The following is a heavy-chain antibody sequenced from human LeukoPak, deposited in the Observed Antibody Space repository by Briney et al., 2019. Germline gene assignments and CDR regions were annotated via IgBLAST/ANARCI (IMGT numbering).Heavy chain of an antibody. CDR3: ARSVRRLYGSGRSNWFDP. D-gene: IGHD3-10*01. CDR2: IDTSGNT. CDR1: GGSISSYY. J-gene: IGHJ5*02. V-gene: IGHV4-4*07. Sequence: SETPSLTCTVSGGSISSYYWSWIRQPAGKGLEWIGRIDTSGNTNYKPSLKSRVTMSVDTSKNQFSLKLSSVTAADTAVYYCARSVRRLYGSGRSNWFDPWGQGTLVTVSS.